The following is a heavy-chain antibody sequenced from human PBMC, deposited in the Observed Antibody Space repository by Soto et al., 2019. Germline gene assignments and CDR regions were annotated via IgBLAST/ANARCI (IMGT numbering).Heavy chain of an antibody. CDR1: GYSFTNYW. Sequence: GESLKISCKASGYSFTNYWIGWVRQMSGKGLEWMGVIYPVDSNTKFSPSFQGQVTMSVDNSISTAYLQWMSLKASDSAMYYCVRHISNFRYYYYATDVWGQGTTVTVSS. V-gene: IGHV5-51*01. CDR3: VRHISNFRYYYYATDV. J-gene: IGHJ6*02. CDR2: IYPVDSNT. D-gene: IGHD4-4*01.